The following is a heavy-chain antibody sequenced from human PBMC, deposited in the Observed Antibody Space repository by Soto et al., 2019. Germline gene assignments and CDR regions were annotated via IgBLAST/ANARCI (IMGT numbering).Heavy chain of an antibody. V-gene: IGHV4-30-4*01. CDR2: ISYRGST. J-gene: IGHJ4*02. CDR3: ASMGTPATGLYFFDY. Sequence: QVQLQESGPGLVKPSQTLSLTCTVSGGSISSGNYYWSWIRQPPGKGLEWIGFISYRGSTYYSTSLKSRVTISVATSKSQFSVNLSFVTAADTAVYYCASMGTPATGLYFFDYWGQGSLVTVSS. CDR1: GGSISSGNYY. D-gene: IGHD2-15*01.